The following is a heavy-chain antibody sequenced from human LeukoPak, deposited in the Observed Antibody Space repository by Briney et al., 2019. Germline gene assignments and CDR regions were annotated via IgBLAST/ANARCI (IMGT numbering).Heavy chain of an antibody. Sequence: SETLSLTCTVSGGSISSYYWSWIRQPPGKGQEWIGYIYYSGSTNYNPSLKSRVTISVDTSKNQFSLKLSSVTAADTAVYYCARGHKGVAPGYWGQGTLVTVSS. CDR2: IYYSGST. J-gene: IGHJ4*02. CDR3: ARGHKGVAPGY. CDR1: GGSISSYY. V-gene: IGHV4-59*01. D-gene: IGHD3-3*01.